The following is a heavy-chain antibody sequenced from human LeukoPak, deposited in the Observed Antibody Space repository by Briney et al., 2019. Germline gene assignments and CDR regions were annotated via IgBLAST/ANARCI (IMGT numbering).Heavy chain of an antibody. Sequence: GGSLRLSCAASGFTFSSYWMHWVRQAPGKGLVWVSGISWNSGSIGYADSVKGRFTISRDNAKNSLYLQMNSLRAEDMALYYCAKGGVADYYYYMDVWGKGTTVTVSS. D-gene: IGHD2-15*01. CDR3: AKGGVADYYYYMDV. J-gene: IGHJ6*03. CDR2: ISWNSGSI. V-gene: IGHV3-9*03. CDR1: GFTFSSYW.